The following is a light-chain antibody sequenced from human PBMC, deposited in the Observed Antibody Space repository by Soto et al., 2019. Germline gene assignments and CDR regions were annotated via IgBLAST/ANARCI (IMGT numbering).Light chain of an antibody. J-gene: IGKJ1*01. CDR3: HQYNNWPWT. CDR1: QRVSSH. Sequence: ETVMTQSPVTLSVSPGDTATLSCRASQRVSSHLAWYQQRPGQAPRLLIKAASTRATGIPVRFSGSGSETEFTLTIRSLRSEDFGLYYCHQYNNWPWTFGQGTKVEIK. CDR2: AAS. V-gene: IGKV3-15*01.